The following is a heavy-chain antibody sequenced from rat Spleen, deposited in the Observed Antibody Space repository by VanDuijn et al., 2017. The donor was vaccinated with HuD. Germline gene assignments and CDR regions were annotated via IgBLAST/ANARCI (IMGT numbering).Heavy chain of an antibody. V-gene: IGHV5-31*01. CDR2: ITNAGGST. CDR1: GFNFNDYW. D-gene: IGHD1-1*01. Sequence: EVKLVESGGGLVQPGRSLKLSCAASGFNFNDYWMGWVRQAPGKGLEWVASITNAGGSTYYPDSVKGRFTISRVISNSTLYLHMNSLKSEDTATYYCARYYYSGDYFDYWGQGVMVTVSS. J-gene: IGHJ2*01. CDR3: ARYYYSGDYFDY.